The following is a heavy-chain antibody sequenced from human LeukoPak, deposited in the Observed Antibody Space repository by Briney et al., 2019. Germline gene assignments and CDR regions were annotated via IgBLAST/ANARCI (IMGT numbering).Heavy chain of an antibody. CDR2: INHSGST. J-gene: IGHJ4*02. V-gene: IGHV4-34*01. CDR1: GGSFSGYY. D-gene: IGHD6-13*01. Sequence: NPSETLSLTCAVYGGSFSGYYWSWIRQPPGKGLEWIGEINHSGSTNYNPSLKSRVTTSVDTSKNQFSLKLSSVTAADTAVYYCAKSGYSSSWYPRYWGQGTLVTVSS. CDR3: AKSGYSSSWYPRY.